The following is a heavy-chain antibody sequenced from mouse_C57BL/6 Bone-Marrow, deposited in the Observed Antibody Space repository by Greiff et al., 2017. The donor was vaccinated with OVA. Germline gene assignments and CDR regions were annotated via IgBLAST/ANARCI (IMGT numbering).Heavy chain of an antibody. Sequence: DVQLMASWGGLVQPGESLKLSCESNEYEFPSHDMSWVRKTPEKRLELVAAINSDGGSTYYPDTMERRFIISRDNTKKTLYLQMSSLRSEDTALYYCARQTMVLYWYFDVWGTGTTVTVSS. D-gene: IGHD2-1*01. CDR2: INSDGGST. CDR1: EYEFPSHD. V-gene: IGHV5-2*01. J-gene: IGHJ1*03. CDR3: ARQTMVLYWYFDV.